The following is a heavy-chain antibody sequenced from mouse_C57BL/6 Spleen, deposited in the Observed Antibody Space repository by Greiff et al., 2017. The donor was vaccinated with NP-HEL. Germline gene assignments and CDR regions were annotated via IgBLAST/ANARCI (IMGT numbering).Heavy chain of an antibody. CDR1: GFNIKDDY. CDR2: IDPENGDT. J-gene: IGHJ3*01. V-gene: IGHV14-4*01. Sequence: VQLQQSGAELVRPGASVKLSCTASGFNIKDDYMHWVKQRPEQGLEWIGWIDPENGDTEYASKFQGKATITADTSSNTAYLQLSSLTSEDTAVYYCTTPYDYDSYWGQGTLVTVSA. D-gene: IGHD2-4*01. CDR3: TTPYDYDSY.